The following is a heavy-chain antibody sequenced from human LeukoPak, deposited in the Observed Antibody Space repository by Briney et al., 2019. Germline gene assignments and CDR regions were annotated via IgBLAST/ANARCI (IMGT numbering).Heavy chain of an antibody. Sequence: ASVKVSCKASGYTFTSYGISWVRQAPGQGPEWMGWISAYNGNTNYAQKLQGRVTMTTDTSTSTAYMELRSLRSDDTAVYYCARSDSSGYYWFWDYWGQGTLVTVSS. CDR3: ARSDSSGYYWFWDY. D-gene: IGHD3-22*01. CDR1: GYTFTSYG. V-gene: IGHV1-18*01. CDR2: ISAYNGNT. J-gene: IGHJ4*02.